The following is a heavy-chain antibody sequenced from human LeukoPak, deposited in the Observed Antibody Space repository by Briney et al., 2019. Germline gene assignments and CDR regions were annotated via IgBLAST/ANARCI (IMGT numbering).Heavy chain of an antibody. CDR2: IYHSGST. CDR1: GGSISSGGYY. D-gene: IGHD5-18*01. CDR3: ARVHQIQLWPPE. V-gene: IGHV4-30-2*01. Sequence: SETLSLTCTVSGGSISSGGYYWSWIRQPPGKGLEWIGYIYHSGSTYYNPSLKSRVTISVDKSKNQFSLKLSSVTAADTAVYYCARVHQIQLWPPEWGQGTLVTVSS. J-gene: IGHJ4*02.